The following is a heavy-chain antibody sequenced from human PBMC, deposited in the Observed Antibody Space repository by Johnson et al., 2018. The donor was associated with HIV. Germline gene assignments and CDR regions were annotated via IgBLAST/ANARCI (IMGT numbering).Heavy chain of an antibody. CDR1: GFTFDDYA. CDR2: ISWNSGSI. CDR3: AKDLDDSSGYYRPELAFDI. Sequence: VLLVESGGGLVQPGRSLRLSCAASGFTFDDYAMHWVRQAPGKGLEWVSGISWNSGSIGYADSVKGRFTISRDNAKNSLYLQMNSLRAEDTALYYCAKDLDDSSGYYRPELAFDIWGQGTVVTVSS. D-gene: IGHD3-22*01. J-gene: IGHJ3*02. V-gene: IGHV3-9*01.